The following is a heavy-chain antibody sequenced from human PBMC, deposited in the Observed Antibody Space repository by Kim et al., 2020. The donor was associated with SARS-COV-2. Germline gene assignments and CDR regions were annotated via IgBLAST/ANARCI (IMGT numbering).Heavy chain of an antibody. CDR1: GGSFSGYY. CDR3: ARGPARIYCSGGICYSNY. V-gene: IGHV4-34*01. J-gene: IGHJ6*01. D-gene: IGHD2-15*01. Sequence: SETLSLTCAVYGGSFSGYYWSWIRQPPGKGLEWIGEINHSGSTNYNPSLKSRVTISVDTSKNQFSLKLSSVTAADTAVYYCARGPARIYCSGGICYSNY. CDR2: INHSGST.